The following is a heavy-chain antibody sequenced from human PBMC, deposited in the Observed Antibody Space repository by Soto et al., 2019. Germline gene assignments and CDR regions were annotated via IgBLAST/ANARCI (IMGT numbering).Heavy chain of an antibody. V-gene: IGHV4-61*01. CDR2: IYYSGST. CDR3: ARGIEGWYQGRYYYGMDV. D-gene: IGHD6-19*01. CDR1: GGSVSSGSYY. J-gene: IGHJ6*02. Sequence: QVQLQESGPGLVKPSETLSLTCTVSGGSVSSGSYYWSWIRQPPGKGLEWIGYIYYSGSTNYNPPLKSRVTISVDTYKHQFSLKLSSVTAADTAVYYCARGIEGWYQGRYYYGMDVWGQGTTVTVSS.